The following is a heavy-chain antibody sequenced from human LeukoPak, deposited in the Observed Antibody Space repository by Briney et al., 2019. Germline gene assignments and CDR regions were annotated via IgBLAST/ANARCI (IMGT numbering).Heavy chain of an antibody. CDR3: ARGLYTYGPNNWFDP. V-gene: IGHV3-48*04. CDR2: ISSSGSSM. D-gene: IGHD5-18*01. CDR1: GFTFSNYI. J-gene: IGHJ5*02. Sequence: GGSLRLSCAASGFTFSNYIMNRVRQAPGKGLEWVSYISSSGSSMYYADSVKGRFTISRDNAKNSLYLQMNSLRAEDTAVYYCARGLYTYGPNNWFDPWGQGTLVTVSS.